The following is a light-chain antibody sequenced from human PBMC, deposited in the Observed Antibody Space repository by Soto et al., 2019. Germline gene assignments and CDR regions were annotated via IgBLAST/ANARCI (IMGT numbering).Light chain of an antibody. CDR2: GAS. CDR3: QQYGSSPALT. CDR1: QSVSNNY. J-gene: IGKJ4*01. Sequence: EIVLTQSPGTLSLSPGERATLSCRASQSVSNNYLAWYQQKPGQAPRLLIYGASSRATGIPDRFSGSGSGTDFTLIISRLEPEDFAVYYCQQYGSSPALTFGGGTKVEIK. V-gene: IGKV3-20*01.